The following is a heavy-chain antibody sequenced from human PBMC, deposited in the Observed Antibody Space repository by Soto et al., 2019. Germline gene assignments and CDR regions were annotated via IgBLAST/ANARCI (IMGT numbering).Heavy chain of an antibody. CDR2: IIPIFGTA. D-gene: IGHD3-9*01. J-gene: IGHJ3*02. V-gene: IGHV1-69*06. Sequence: ASVKVSCKASGGTFSSYAISWVRQAPGQGLEWMGGIIPIFGTANYAQKFQGRVTITADKSTSTAYMELSSLRSEDTAVYYCAREQDYDILNGYDTLDDFDIWGQGTMVTVSS. CDR3: AREQDYDILNGYDTLDDFDI. CDR1: GGTFSSYA.